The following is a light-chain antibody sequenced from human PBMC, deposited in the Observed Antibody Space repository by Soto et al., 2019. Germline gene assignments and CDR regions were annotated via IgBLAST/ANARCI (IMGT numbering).Light chain of an antibody. V-gene: IGKV1-5*03. Sequence: DIQMTPSPSTLSASVGDTVTITCRASQTITSRLAWYQQKPGKAPNLLIYKTSTLESGVPSRFSGRGSGTEFSLTISSLQPDDFATYYCQHYDSYSPFGGGTKVEIK. CDR1: QTITSR. CDR3: QHYDSYSP. J-gene: IGKJ4*01. CDR2: KTS.